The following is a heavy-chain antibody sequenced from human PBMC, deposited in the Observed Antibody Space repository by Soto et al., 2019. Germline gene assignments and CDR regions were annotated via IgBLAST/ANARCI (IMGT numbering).Heavy chain of an antibody. CDR2: IDPSDSYT. D-gene: IGHD3-22*01. V-gene: IGHV5-10-1*01. Sequence: PGESLKISCKGSGYSFTSYWISWVRQMPGKGLEWMGRIDPSDSYTNYSPSFQGHVTISADKSISTAYLQWSSLKASDTAMYYCARVVTGLFSSDFYGMDVWGQGTTVTVSS. CDR1: GYSFTSYW. CDR3: ARVVTGLFSSDFYGMDV. J-gene: IGHJ6*02.